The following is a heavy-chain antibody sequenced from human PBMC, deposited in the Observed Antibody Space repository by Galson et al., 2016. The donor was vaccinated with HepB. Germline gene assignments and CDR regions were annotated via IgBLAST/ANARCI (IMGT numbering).Heavy chain of an antibody. CDR3: ARPKYYYGSGYYFDF. V-gene: IGHV4-4*02. CDR2: IYHSGTT. J-gene: IGHJ4*02. D-gene: IGHD3-10*01. CDR1: GASISSSNW. Sequence: SETLSLTCAVSGASISSSNWWSWVRQPPGKELEWIGEIYHSGTTNCNPSLKSRLTLSVDKSKNQFSLKLSSVTAADTAVYYCARPKYYYGSGYYFDFWGPGTLVTVSS.